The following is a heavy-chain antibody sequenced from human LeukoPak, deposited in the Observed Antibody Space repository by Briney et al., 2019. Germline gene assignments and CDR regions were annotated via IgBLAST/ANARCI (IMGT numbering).Heavy chain of an antibody. CDR2: IYYSGSN. CDR3: ARHRGRSSCWFYYFDY. Sequence: SETLSLTCTASGGSISSYYWSWIRQPPGKGLEWIGYIYYSGSNNYNPSLMSRVTILADKSKNKFSLKPSSVTAADTAVYYCARHRGRSSCWFYYFDYGGQGTLVTVS. D-gene: IGHD6-19*01. V-gene: IGHV4-59*08. J-gene: IGHJ4*02. CDR1: GGSISSYY.